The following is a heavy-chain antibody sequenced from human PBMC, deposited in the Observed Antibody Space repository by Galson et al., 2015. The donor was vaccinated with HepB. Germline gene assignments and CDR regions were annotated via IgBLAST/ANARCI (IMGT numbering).Heavy chain of an antibody. CDR1: GYTFISYY. Sequence: SVKVSCKASGYTFISYYMYWVRQAPGQGLEWMGIINPGGDSTTYAQNFQGRVTMTRDTSTSAVYMELSSLRSEDTAVYYCARDSGDYGDYWGQGTLVTVSS. J-gene: IGHJ4*02. CDR3: ARDSGDYGDY. V-gene: IGHV1-46*01. D-gene: IGHD4/OR15-4a*01. CDR2: INPGGDST.